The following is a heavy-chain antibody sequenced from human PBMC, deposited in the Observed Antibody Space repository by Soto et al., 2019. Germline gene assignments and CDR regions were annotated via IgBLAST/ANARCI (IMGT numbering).Heavy chain of an antibody. CDR1: GFNFYTSW. CDR3: SRRLEV. J-gene: IGHJ6*02. Sequence: EVQLVESGGALFQPGGSLRLSCAASGFNFYTSWMDWVRQSPGKGLEWVANIDQDGNEKYYVDSVKGRFTISRDNARNLLYLKMNSLRAEDTGVYYCSRRLEVWGHGTTVTVSS. CDR2: IDQDGNEK. V-gene: IGHV3-7*05.